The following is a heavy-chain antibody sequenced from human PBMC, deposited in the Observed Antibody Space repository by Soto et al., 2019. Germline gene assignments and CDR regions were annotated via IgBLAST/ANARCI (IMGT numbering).Heavy chain of an antibody. CDR3: ARDSPQLVRFPRYYGMDV. Sequence: GGSLRLSCAASGFTFSSYWMSWVRQAPGKGLEWVANIKQDGSEKYYVDSVKGRFTISRDNAKNSLYLQMNSLRAEDTAVYYCARDSPQLVRFPRYYGMDVWGQGTTVTVSS. J-gene: IGHJ6*02. CDR1: GFTFSSYW. CDR2: IKQDGSEK. D-gene: IGHD6-6*01. V-gene: IGHV3-7*01.